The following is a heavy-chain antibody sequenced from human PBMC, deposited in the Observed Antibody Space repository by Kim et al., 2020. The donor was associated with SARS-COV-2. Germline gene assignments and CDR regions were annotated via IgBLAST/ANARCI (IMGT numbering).Heavy chain of an antibody. V-gene: IGHV4-59*13. CDR3: ARTGISGISDFWRGYFTRGNYYYGMDV. J-gene: IGHJ6*02. CDR1: GGSISSYY. Sequence: SETLSLTCTVSGGSISSYYWSWIRQPPGKGLEWIGYIYYSGSTNYNPSLKSRVTISVDTSKNQFSLKLSSVNAADTAVYYCARTGISGISDFWRGYFTRGNYYYGMDVWGQRTTFTVSS. D-gene: IGHD3-3*01. CDR2: IYYSGST.